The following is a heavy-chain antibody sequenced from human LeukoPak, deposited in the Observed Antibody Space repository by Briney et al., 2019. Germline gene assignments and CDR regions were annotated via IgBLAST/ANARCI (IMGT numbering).Heavy chain of an antibody. V-gene: IGHV4-61*01. CDR1: GDSVSSGSYY. Sequence: SETLSLTCNVSGDSVSSGSYYWSWIRQPPGKGLEWIGYIYYSGSTNYNSSLKSRVTMSVDTSKNQFSLNPSSVTAADTAVYYCARRQYHYYGMDVWGQGTTVTVSS. CDR2: IYYSGST. J-gene: IGHJ6*02. CDR3: ARRQYHYYGMDV. D-gene: IGHD2-2*01.